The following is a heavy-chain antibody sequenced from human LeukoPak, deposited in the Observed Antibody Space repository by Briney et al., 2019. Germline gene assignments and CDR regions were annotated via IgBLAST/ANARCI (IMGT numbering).Heavy chain of an antibody. CDR2: IWFDGSNR. D-gene: IGHD4-11*01. CDR1: GFTFSSYG. V-gene: IGHV3-33*01. CDR3: AREDSAALDY. J-gene: IGHJ4*02. Sequence: GGSLRLSCAASGFTFSSYGMHWVRQAPGKGLEWVAVIWFDGSNRYYADSVKGRFTVSRDNSKNTLFLQVNTLRAGDTAVYYCAREDSAALDYWGQGTLVTVSS.